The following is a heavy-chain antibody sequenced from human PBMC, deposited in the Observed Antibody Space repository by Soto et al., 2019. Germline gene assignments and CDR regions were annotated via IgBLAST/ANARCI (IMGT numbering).Heavy chain of an antibody. CDR1: GFTFYSYG. CDR2: IAYDGSSK. V-gene: IGHV3-30*18. CDR3: TKDEQKLVQYYYYYGMDV. J-gene: IGHJ6*02. Sequence: PGGSLRLSCAASGFTFYSYGMHWVRQTPDKGLEWVAVIAYDGSSKYYGDSVKGRFTISKDNSKNTLYLQMNSLRAEDTAVYYCTKDEQKLVQYYYYYGMDVWGQGTPVTVSS. D-gene: IGHD6-13*01.